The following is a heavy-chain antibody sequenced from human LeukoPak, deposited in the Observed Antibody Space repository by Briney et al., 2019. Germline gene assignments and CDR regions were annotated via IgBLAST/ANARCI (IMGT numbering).Heavy chain of an antibody. CDR2: INPNSGGT. D-gene: IGHD1-26*01. V-gene: IGHV1-2*04. CDR1: GYTFTGYY. Sequence: GASVKVSCKASGYTFTGYYMHWVRQAPGQGLEWMGWINPNSGGTNYAQKFQGWVTMTRDTSISTAYMELSRLRSDDTAVYYCARAGSVGAIQEAFDYWGQGTLVTVSS. CDR3: ARAGSVGAIQEAFDY. J-gene: IGHJ4*02.